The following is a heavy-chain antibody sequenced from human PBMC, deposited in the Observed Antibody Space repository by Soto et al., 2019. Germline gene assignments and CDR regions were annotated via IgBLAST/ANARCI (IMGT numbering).Heavy chain of an antibody. Sequence: SVKVSFKASGGTFSSYAISWVRQAPGQGLEWMGGIIPIFGTANYAQKFQGRVTITADESTSTAYMELSSLRSEDTAVYYCARDPYSSGWYGYYYGMDVWGQGTTVTVSS. J-gene: IGHJ6*02. CDR2: IIPIFGTA. CDR1: GGTFSSYA. D-gene: IGHD6-19*01. CDR3: ARDPYSSGWYGYYYGMDV. V-gene: IGHV1-69*13.